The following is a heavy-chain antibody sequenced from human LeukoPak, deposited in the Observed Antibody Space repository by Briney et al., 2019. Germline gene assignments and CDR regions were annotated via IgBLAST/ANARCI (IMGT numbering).Heavy chain of an antibody. CDR1: GFTYSSYA. CDR2: ISGSGGST. Sequence: GGSLRLSCAASGFTYSSYAMSWVRQAPGKVLEWVSAISGSGGSTYYADSVKGRFTISRDNSKNTLYLQMNSLRVEDAAIYYCANEYSKGDVWGQGTMVTVSS. J-gene: IGHJ3*01. CDR3: ANEYSKGDV. V-gene: IGHV3-23*01. D-gene: IGHD1-26*01.